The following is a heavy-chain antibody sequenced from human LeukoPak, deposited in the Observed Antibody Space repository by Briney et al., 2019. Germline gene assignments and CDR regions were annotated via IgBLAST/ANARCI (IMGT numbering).Heavy chain of an antibody. V-gene: IGHV4-38-2*01. D-gene: IGHD2-2*01. Sequence: PSETLSLTCAVSGYSISSGYYWAWIRQPPGKGLEWIGSIYHSGSTYYNPSLKSRVTISVDTSKNQFSLKLSSVTAADTAVYYCARQRVGVVVVPAAIPWFDPWGQGTLVTVSS. CDR3: ARQRVGVVVVPAAIPWFDP. CDR1: GYSISSGYY. J-gene: IGHJ5*02. CDR2: IYHSGST.